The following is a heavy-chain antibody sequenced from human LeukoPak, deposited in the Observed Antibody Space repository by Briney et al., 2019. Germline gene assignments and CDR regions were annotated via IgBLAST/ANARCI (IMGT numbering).Heavy chain of an antibody. V-gene: IGHV1-46*01. CDR3: ARDWGLRGDFWGGSPDY. CDR2: INPSGGST. CDR1: GYTFTSYY. J-gene: IGHJ4*02. Sequence: ASVKVSCKASGYTFTSYYMHWVRQAPGQGLEWMGIINPSGGSTSYAQKFQGRVTMTRDTSTSTVYMELSSLRSEDTAVYYCARDWGLRGDFWGGSPDYWGQGTLVTVSS. D-gene: IGHD3-3*01.